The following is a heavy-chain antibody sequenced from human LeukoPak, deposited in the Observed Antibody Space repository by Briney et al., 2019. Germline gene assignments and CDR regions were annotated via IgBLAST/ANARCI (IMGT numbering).Heavy chain of an antibody. CDR3: ASYRDGYNHFDY. J-gene: IGHJ4*02. CDR1: GGTFSSYA. D-gene: IGHD5-24*01. V-gene: IGHV1-69*04. Sequence: ASVKVSCKASGGTFSSYAISWVRQAPGQGLEWMGRTIPILGIANYAQKFQGRVTITADKSTSTAYMELSSLRSEDTAVYYCASYRDGYNHFDYWGQGTLVTVSS. CDR2: TIPILGIA.